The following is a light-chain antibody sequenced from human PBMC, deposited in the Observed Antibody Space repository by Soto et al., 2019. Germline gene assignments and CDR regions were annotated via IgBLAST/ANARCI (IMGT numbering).Light chain of an antibody. V-gene: IGKV1-5*03. J-gene: IGKJ1*01. CDR2: KAS. CDR3: QQYNSYSWT. Sequence: DIQMTQSLSTLSASVGDRVTITCRASQSISSWLAWYQQKPGKAPKLLIYKASSLESGVPSRFSGSGSGTELPLTISRLQPDDFETYYCQQYNSYSWTFGQGTKVEIK. CDR1: QSISSW.